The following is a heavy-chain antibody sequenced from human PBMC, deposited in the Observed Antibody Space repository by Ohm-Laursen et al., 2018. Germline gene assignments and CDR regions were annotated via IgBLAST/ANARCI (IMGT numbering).Heavy chain of an antibody. CDR2: ISYSGNT. D-gene: IGHD3-10*01. CDR1: GGSVSRGTYY. V-gene: IGHV4-61*01. CDR3: ERGHRTYYYGSGRSPGMDV. Sequence: TLSLTCRVSGGSVSRGTYYWSWIRQPPGKGLEWIGYISYSGNTNYNPSLKSRVTMSVDTSKNQFSLKLSSVTAADTAVYYCERGHRTYYYGSGRSPGMDVWGQGTTVTVSS. J-gene: IGHJ6*02.